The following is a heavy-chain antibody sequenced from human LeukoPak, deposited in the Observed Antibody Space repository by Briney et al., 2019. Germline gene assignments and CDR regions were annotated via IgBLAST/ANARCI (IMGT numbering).Heavy chain of an antibody. J-gene: IGHJ6*02. D-gene: IGHD1-26*01. Sequence: SETLSLTCTVSGASISNSYWSWVRQPPGKGLEWIGYTSYSGSTNYNPSLKSRVTMSADTSTDQLSLRLISVTAADTAVYYCARTVSGDYYGMDVWGQGTTVTVSS. V-gene: IGHV4-59*08. CDR2: TSYSGST. CDR1: GASISNSY. CDR3: ARTVSGDYYGMDV.